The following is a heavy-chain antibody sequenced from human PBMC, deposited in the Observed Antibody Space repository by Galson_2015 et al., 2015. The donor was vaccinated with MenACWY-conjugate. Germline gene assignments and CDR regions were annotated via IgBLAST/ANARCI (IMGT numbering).Heavy chain of an antibody. D-gene: IGHD1-26*01. Sequence: SLRLSCAASGFTFSSYAMHWVRQAPGKGLEWVAVIWYDGSKTYYADSVMGRFTISRDNSKNTAYLQMNSLRAEDTAIYYCFAINSGIDFWGQGTLVTVSS. CDR3: FAINSGIDF. CDR1: GFTFSSYA. V-gene: IGHV3-33*01. CDR2: IWYDGSKT. J-gene: IGHJ4*02.